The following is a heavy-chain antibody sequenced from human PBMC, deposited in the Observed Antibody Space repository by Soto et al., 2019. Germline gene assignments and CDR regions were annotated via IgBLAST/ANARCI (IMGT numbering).Heavy chain of an antibody. J-gene: IGHJ4*02. CDR3: TTDDVLMVYVIS. D-gene: IGHD2-8*01. Sequence: GGSLRLSCAASGFTFSNAWMSWVRQAPGKGLEWVCRINSKTDGGTTDYAAPVKGRFTISRDDSNNTLYLQMNSLKTEDTAVYYCTTDDVLMVYVISWGQGTLVTVSS. CDR2: INSKTDGGTT. CDR1: GFTFSNAW. V-gene: IGHV3-15*01.